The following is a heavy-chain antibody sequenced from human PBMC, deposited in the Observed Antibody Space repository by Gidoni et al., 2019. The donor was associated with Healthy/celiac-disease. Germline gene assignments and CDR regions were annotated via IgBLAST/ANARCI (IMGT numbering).Heavy chain of an antibody. Sequence: EVQLLESGGGLVQPGGSLRLSCAASGFTFSSYAMSWVRQAPGKGLEWVSAISGSGGSTYYADSVKGRFTISRDNSKNTLYLQMNSLRAEDTAVYYCAKVWTNEIVVVPAAPPYYYGMDVWGQGTTVTVSS. D-gene: IGHD2-2*01. V-gene: IGHV3-23*01. CDR2: ISGSGGST. CDR1: GFTFSSYA. J-gene: IGHJ6*02. CDR3: AKVWTNEIVVVPAAPPYYYGMDV.